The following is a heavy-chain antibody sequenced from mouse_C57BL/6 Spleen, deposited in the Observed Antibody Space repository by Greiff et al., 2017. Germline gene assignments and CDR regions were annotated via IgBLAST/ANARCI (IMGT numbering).Heavy chain of an antibody. V-gene: IGHV1-39*01. CDR1: GYSFTDYN. J-gene: IGHJ2*01. Sequence: VQLKESGPELVKPGASVKISCKASGYSFTDYNMNWVKQSNGKSLEWIGVINPNYGTTSYNQKFKGKATLTVDQSSSTAYMQLNSLTSEDSAVYYCARWIYYDYDGYYFDYWGQGTTLTVSS. CDR2: INPNYGTT. CDR3: ARWIYYDYDGYYFDY. D-gene: IGHD2-4*01.